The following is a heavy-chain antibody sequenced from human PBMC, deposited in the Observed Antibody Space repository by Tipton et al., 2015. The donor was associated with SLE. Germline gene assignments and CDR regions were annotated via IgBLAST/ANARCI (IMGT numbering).Heavy chain of an antibody. CDR1: GFTFSSYA. D-gene: IGHD2-15*01. CDR2: IYSGGGT. Sequence: GSLRLSCAASGFTFSSYAMIWVRQAPGKGLGWVSVIYSGGGTDYADSVKGRFTISRDDSKNTLYLQMNSLRDEDTAVYYCARDGGLGLFPYPFDFWGQGTMVTVSS. J-gene: IGHJ3*01. V-gene: IGHV3-23*03. CDR3: ARDGGLGLFPYPFDF.